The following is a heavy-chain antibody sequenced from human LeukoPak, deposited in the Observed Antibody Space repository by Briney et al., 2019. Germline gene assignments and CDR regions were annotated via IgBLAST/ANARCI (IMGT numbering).Heavy chain of an antibody. CDR1: GYTFTSYA. CDR3: AREKVGSSGWIG. J-gene: IGHJ4*02. CDR2: INAGNGNT. D-gene: IGHD6-19*01. Sequence: ASVKVSCKASGYTFTSYAMHWVRQAPGQRLEWMGWINAGNGNTKYSQKFQGRVTITRDTSASTAYMELGSLRSEDTAVYYCAREKVGSSGWIGWGQGTLVTVSS. V-gene: IGHV1-3*01.